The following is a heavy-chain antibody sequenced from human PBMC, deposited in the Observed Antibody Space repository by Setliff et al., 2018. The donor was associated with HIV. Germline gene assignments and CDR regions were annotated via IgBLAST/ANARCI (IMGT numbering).Heavy chain of an antibody. CDR2: ISHSGNT. V-gene: IGHV4-59*11. CDR3: ARSTVGAGASFP. CDR1: GDSINTHY. D-gene: IGHD1-26*01. J-gene: IGHJ5*02. Sequence: SETLSLTCTVSGDSINTHYWSWIRQPPGKGLEWIGCISHSGNTNFNPSLNSRVTISLDTSKNQFSLRLTSLTAADTAIYDCARSTVGAGASFPWGRGSLVTVSS.